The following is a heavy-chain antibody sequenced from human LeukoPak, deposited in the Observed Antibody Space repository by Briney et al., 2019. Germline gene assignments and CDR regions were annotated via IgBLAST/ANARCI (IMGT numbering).Heavy chain of an antibody. V-gene: IGHV3-66*02. CDR2: IYSDGST. Sequence: GGSLRLSCAASGFAFSTNYLSWVRQAPGKGLEWVSVIYSDGSTYYTDSVKGRFTISRDNSKNTLYLQMNSLRPEDTAVYYCARDQRSESYYPWGWFDPWGQGTLVTVSS. CDR1: GFAFSTNY. D-gene: IGHD1-26*01. CDR3: ARDQRSESYYPWGWFDP. J-gene: IGHJ5*02.